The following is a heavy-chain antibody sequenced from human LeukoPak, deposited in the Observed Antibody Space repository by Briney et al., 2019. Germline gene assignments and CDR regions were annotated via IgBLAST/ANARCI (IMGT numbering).Heavy chain of an antibody. CDR1: GYSFSRYW. CDR3: ARVDSSGYLFPDY. CDR2: IYPGDSDT. Sequence: GESLKISCKGSGYSFSRYWIGWVRQRPGKGLEWMGIIYPGDSDTRYSPSFQGQVTISADKSISTAYLQWSSLKASDTAMYYCARVDSSGYLFPDYWGQGTLVTVSS. V-gene: IGHV5-51*01. J-gene: IGHJ4*02. D-gene: IGHD3-22*01.